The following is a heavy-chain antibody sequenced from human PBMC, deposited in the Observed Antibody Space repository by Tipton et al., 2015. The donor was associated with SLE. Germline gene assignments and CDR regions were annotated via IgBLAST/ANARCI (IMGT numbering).Heavy chain of an antibody. J-gene: IGHJ4*02. CDR3: ASYYGSGTYYNAPFDY. V-gene: IGHV3-7*01. CDR1: GFSFSSNW. Sequence: QLVQSGGGLVQPGGSLRLSCAASGFSFSSNWMSWVRQGPGKGLEWVANIKQDGSARYYVDSVEGRFTIFRDNAKNSLYLQMNSLRAEDTAVYYCASYYGSGTYYNAPFDYWGQGTLVTVSS. CDR2: IKQDGSAR. D-gene: IGHD3-10*01.